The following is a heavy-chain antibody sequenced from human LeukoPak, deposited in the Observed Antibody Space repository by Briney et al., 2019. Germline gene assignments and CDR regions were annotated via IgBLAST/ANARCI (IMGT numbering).Heavy chain of an antibody. CDR2: ISYDGSNK. J-gene: IGHJ5*02. CDR1: GFTFSSYA. CDR3: ARDSSTLNWFDP. V-gene: IGHV3-30*04. D-gene: IGHD6-13*01. Sequence: SGRSLGLSCAASGFTFSSYAMHWVRQAPGKGLEWVAVISYDGSNKYYADSVKGRFTISRDNSKNTLYLQMNSLRAEDTAVYYCARDSSTLNWFDPWGQGTLVTVSS.